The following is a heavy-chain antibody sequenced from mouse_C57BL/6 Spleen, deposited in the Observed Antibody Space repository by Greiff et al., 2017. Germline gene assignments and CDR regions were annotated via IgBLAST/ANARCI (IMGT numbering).Heavy chain of an antibody. V-gene: IGHV5-17*01. Sequence: DVQLVESGGGLVKPGGSLKLSCAASGFTFSDYGMHWVRQAPEKGLEWVAYISSGSSPIYYAATVKGRFPISSDNAKNTLFLQMTSLRSEDTAMYYCAKWDEGYYGFAYWGQGTLVTVSA. CDR3: AKWDEGYYGFAY. CDR2: ISSGSSPI. D-gene: IGHD2-3*01. J-gene: IGHJ3*01. CDR1: GFTFSDYG.